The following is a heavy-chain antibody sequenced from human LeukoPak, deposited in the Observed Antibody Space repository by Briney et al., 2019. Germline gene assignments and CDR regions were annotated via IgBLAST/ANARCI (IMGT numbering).Heavy chain of an antibody. CDR2: IYPGDSDT. CDR1: GYSFTSYW. D-gene: IGHD1-1*01. Sequence: ESLKISCKGSGYSFTSYWIGWVRQMPGKGLEWMGIIYPGDSDTRYSPSFQGQVTISADKSISTAYLQWSSLKASDTAMYYCARQGLGNWNPEPRYYYYGMDVWGQGTTVTVSS. J-gene: IGHJ6*02. V-gene: IGHV5-51*01. CDR3: ARQGLGNWNPEPRYYYYGMDV.